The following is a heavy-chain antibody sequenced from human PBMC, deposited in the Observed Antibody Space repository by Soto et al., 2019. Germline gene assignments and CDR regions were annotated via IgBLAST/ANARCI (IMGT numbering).Heavy chain of an antibody. CDR1: GGTLSRYA. CDR3: ARTAMYYYDSSGYSQFDY. J-gene: IGHJ4*02. D-gene: IGHD3-22*01. CDR2: IIPIFGTA. Sequence: GAPVEVCFKASGGTLSRYASRWVRQAPGQGVEWMGGIIPIFGTANYAQKFQGRVTITADESTSTAYMELSSLRSEDTAVYYCARTAMYYYDSSGYSQFDYWGQGTLVTVSS. V-gene: IGHV1-69*13.